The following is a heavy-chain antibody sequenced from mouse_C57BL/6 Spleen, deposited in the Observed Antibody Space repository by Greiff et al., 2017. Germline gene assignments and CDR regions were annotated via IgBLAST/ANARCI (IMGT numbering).Heavy chain of an antibody. CDR2: IYPGSGST. J-gene: IGHJ4*01. D-gene: IGHD1-2*01. Sequence: VQLQQPGAELVKPGASVKMSCKASGYTFTSYWITWVKQTPGQGLEWIGVIYPGSGSTNYNEKFKSKATLTVDTSSSTAYMQLSSLTSEYSGVYYCASGYWVDYWGQGTSVTVSS. V-gene: IGHV1-55*01. CDR1: GYTFTSYW. CDR3: ASGYWVDY.